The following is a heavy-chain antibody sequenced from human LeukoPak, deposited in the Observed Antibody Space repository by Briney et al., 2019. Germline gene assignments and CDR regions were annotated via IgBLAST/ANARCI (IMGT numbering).Heavy chain of an antibody. CDR1: GYTFTAYY. V-gene: IGHV1-2*06. D-gene: IGHD3-10*01. CDR3: ARDPEGVTPLDY. J-gene: IGHJ4*02. CDR2: ISPNSGGT. Sequence: ASVTVSCKASGYTFTAYYMHWVRQAPGQGLEWMGRISPNSGGTNYAQKFQGRVTMTTDTSTSTAYMELRSLTSDDTAMYYCARDPEGVTPLDYWGQGTLVTVSS.